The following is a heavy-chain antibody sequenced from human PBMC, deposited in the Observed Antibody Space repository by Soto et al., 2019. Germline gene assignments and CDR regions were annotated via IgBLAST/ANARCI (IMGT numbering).Heavy chain of an antibody. CDR3: VSRIPSWVFDY. V-gene: IGHV3-53*01. CDR2: MYAGGDT. Sequence: GSLRLSCGAPGLSVRDNYMGWVRQAPGRGLEWASVMYAGGDTHYADSVKGRFTISRDKSENTLYLQMNSLRDEDTGVYFCVSRIPSWVFDYWGLGTLVTVSS. CDR1: GLSVRDNY. J-gene: IGHJ4*01. D-gene: IGHD2-21*01.